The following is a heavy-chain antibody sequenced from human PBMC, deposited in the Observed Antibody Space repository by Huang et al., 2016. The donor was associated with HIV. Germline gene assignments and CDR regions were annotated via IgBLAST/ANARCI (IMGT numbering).Heavy chain of an antibody. CDR2: FFYSGNT. J-gene: IGHJ4*02. CDR3: AAMVRGVISYFDY. D-gene: IGHD3-10*01. CDR1: DGSISSSSYY. Sequence: QLQLQESGPGLVKPSETLSLTCTVSDGSISSSSYYWGWIRQPPGKGLEWIATFFYSGNTYYNPSLKRRVTISVDTSKNQFSLNLSSVTAADTAVYYCAAMVRGVISYFDYWGQGTLVTVSS. V-gene: IGHV4-39*01.